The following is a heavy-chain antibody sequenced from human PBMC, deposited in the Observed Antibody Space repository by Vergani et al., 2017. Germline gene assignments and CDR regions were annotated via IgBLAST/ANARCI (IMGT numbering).Heavy chain of an antibody. D-gene: IGHD3-22*01. J-gene: IGHJ4*02. CDR1: GYSFTNYW. CDR2: IHPADSDT. V-gene: IGHV5-51*01. Sequence: EVQLVPSGAEVKKPGESLKISCQISGYSFTNYWIGWVRQMPGKGLEWMGIIHPADSDTRYSPSFQCQVIISVDKSIITAYLQRSSLRASDSAMYYCARLYGRDSSGSKYFDYWGQGTLVTVSS. CDR3: ARLYGRDSSGSKYFDY.